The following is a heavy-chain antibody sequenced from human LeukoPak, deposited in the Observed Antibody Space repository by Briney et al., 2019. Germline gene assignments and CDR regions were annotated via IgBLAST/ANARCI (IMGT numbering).Heavy chain of an antibody. CDR2: ISGSGGST. CDR1: GFTFSSYA. D-gene: IGHD2-15*01. Sequence: GGSLRLSCAASGFTFSSYAMSWVRQAPGRGLEWVSAISGSGGSTYYADSVKGRFTISRDNSKNTLYLQMDSLRAEDTAVYYCAKYFYCSGGSCYSGFDYWGQGTLVTVPS. V-gene: IGHV3-23*01. J-gene: IGHJ4*02. CDR3: AKYFYCSGGSCYSGFDY.